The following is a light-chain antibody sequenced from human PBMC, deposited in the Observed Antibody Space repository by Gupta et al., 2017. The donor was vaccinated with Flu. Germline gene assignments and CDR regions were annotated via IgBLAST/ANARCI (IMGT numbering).Light chain of an antibody. CDR2: GKN. V-gene: IGLV3-19*01. J-gene: IGLJ1*01. Sequence: SSELTPDSAVSVALGQPVTIPCQADSLRDYYASWYRKKPGQAPVLVIFGKNNRPSGIPDRISGSNSGSTASLTITGAQAEEEADYFCESRDISSNQFVFGPGTRVTVL. CDR3: ESRDISSNQFV. CDR1: SLRDYY.